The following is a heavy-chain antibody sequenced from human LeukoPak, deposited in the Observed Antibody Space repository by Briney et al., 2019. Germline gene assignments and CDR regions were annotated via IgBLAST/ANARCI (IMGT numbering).Heavy chain of an antibody. J-gene: IGHJ4*02. Sequence: GGSLRLSCAASGFTFRSYGIHWVRQAPGKGPQWVAVIWHDGSNKYYADSVKGRFTVSRDNSKNTMSLQMNSLRAEDTAVYYCAREVYDTSGYYLDSWGQGTLVTVSA. CDR1: GFTFRSYG. V-gene: IGHV3-33*01. CDR2: IWHDGSNK. D-gene: IGHD3-22*01. CDR3: AREVYDTSGYYLDS.